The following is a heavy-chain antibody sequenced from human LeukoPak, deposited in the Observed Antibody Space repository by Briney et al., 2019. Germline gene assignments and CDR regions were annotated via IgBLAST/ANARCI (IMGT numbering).Heavy chain of an antibody. CDR3: AVDILTGYSSYNWFDP. CDR1: GYTFTSYD. Sequence: ASVKVSCKASGYTFTSYDINWVRQATGQGLEWMGWMNPNSGNTGYAQKFQGRATMTRNTSISTAYMELSSLRSEDTAVYYCAVDILTGYSSYNWFDPWGQGTLVTVSS. V-gene: IGHV1-8*01. CDR2: MNPNSGNT. D-gene: IGHD3-9*01. J-gene: IGHJ5*02.